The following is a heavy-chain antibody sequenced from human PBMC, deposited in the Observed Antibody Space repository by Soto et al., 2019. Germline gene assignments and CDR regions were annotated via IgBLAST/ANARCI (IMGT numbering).Heavy chain of an antibody. CDR3: ARGSGTDTGDALDI. D-gene: IGHD2-21*02. Sequence: EVQLVESGGGLVKPGGSLRLSCAASGFTFTRHSMNWVRQAPGKGLEWVSCISGTGTFIYYSDSVKGRFTISRDVAKTSLYLQMNSLTAEDTAVYYCARGSGTDTGDALDIWGPGTMVTVS. J-gene: IGHJ3*02. CDR1: GFTFTRHS. V-gene: IGHV3-21*06. CDR2: ISGTGTFI.